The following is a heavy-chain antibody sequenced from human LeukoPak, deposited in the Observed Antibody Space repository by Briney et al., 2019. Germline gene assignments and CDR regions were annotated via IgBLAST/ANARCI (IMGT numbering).Heavy chain of an antibody. CDR2: IYYSGST. CDR1: GGSISSGGYY. CDR3: ARLRPAYYDFWSGYSPAETNWFDP. Sequence: SETLSLTCTVSGGSISSGGYYWSWIRQHPGKGLEWIGYIYYSGSTYYNPSLKSRVTISVDTSKNQFSLKLSSVTAADTAVYYCARLRPAYYDFWSGYSPAETNWFDPWGQGTLVTVSS. V-gene: IGHV4-31*03. D-gene: IGHD3-3*01. J-gene: IGHJ5*02.